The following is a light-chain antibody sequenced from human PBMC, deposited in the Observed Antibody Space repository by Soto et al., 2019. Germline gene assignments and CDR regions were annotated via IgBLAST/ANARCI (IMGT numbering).Light chain of an antibody. Sequence: IQMTHSPSTLSASLGDRVTITCRASQSVGSWLAWYHQKPGKAPELLISHASTLASGVPSRFSGSGSGTEFTITISSLQPDDFAIYYCQQYKSYSTFGQGTKVEIK. CDR1: QSVGSW. CDR3: QQYKSYST. CDR2: HAS. J-gene: IGKJ1*01. V-gene: IGKV1-5*01.